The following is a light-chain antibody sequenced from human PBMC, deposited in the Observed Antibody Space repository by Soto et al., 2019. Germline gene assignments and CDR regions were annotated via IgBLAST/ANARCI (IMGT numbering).Light chain of an antibody. Sequence: IQMTQSPSSLSASVGDRGTITCQASQNINNDLNCYQQKPVRAPKVGIYDASNLEAGVPSRFRGSGSGTDFPFTISRLQPEDIATYYCQQYENLPTFGHGTRLEIK. CDR1: QNINND. CDR3: QQYENLPT. J-gene: IGKJ5*01. V-gene: IGKV1-33*01. CDR2: DAS.